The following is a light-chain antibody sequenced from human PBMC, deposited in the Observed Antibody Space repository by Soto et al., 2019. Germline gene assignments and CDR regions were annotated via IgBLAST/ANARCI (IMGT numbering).Light chain of an antibody. CDR3: QQYNNWPRT. CDR1: QGIVSN. Sequence: DTVMTQSPVTLSVSPGERVTLSCRASQGIVSNLAWYQQKRGQAPRVLIHGATTRATGIPARFSGSGSGTEFTLTISSLQSEDFAVYYCQQYNNWPRTFGQGTKVDIK. CDR2: GAT. V-gene: IGKV3-15*01. J-gene: IGKJ1*01.